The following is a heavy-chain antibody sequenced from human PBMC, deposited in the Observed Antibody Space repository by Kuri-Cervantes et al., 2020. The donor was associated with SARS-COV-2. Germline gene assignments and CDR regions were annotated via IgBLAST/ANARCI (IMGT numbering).Heavy chain of an antibody. CDR3: ARDLKTSRETDY. CDR1: GFTFDDYG. V-gene: IGHV3-20*04. J-gene: IGHJ4*02. Sequence: GGSLRLSCAASGFTFDDYGMSWVRQAPGKGLEWVSAISGSGGSTYYADSVKGRFTISRDNAKNSLYLQMNSLRAEDTAVYYCARDLKTSRETDYWGQGTLVTVSS. D-gene: IGHD3-10*01. CDR2: ISGSGGST.